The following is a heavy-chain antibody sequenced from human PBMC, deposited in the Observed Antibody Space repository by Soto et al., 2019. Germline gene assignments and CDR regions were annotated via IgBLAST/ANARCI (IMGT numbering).Heavy chain of an antibody. Sequence: GGSLRLCCAASGFTVSSYAMSWVRQAPGKGLEWVSAISGSGGSTYYADSVKGRFTISRDNSKNTLYLQMNSLRAEDTAVYYCAKSPEYYYDSSGYKSAPSWFDPWGQGTLVTVSS. CDR3: AKSPEYYYDSSGYKSAPSWFDP. D-gene: IGHD3-22*01. V-gene: IGHV3-23*01. CDR2: ISGSGGST. CDR1: GFTVSSYA. J-gene: IGHJ5*02.